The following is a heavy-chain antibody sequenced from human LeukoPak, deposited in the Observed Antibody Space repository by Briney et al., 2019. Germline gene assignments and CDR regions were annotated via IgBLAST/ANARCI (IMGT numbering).Heavy chain of an antibody. J-gene: IGHJ4*02. Sequence: GGSLRLSCAASGFIFSSNAMSWVRQAPGQGLEWVSSISASDGDTYYADSVKGRFTISRDNSKNTLYLQMNSLRAEDTAVYYCAKDPMTTVTTVDSDWGQGTLVTVSS. CDR1: GFIFSSNA. D-gene: IGHD4-17*01. V-gene: IGHV3-23*01. CDR2: ISASDGDT. CDR3: AKDPMTTVTTVDSD.